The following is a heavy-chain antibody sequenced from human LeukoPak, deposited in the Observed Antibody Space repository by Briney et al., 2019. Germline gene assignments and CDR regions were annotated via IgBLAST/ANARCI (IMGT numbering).Heavy chain of an antibody. Sequence: PSETLSLTCTVSGGSISSYYWSWLRQPPGKGLEWIGYIYYSGSTNYNPSLKSPATISVDTSKNRFSLKLSSVTAADTAVYYCAREAVDSSSYFDYWGQGTLVTVSS. J-gene: IGHJ4*02. CDR2: IYYSGST. CDR1: GGSISSYY. D-gene: IGHD6-13*01. CDR3: AREAVDSSSYFDY. V-gene: IGHV4-59*01.